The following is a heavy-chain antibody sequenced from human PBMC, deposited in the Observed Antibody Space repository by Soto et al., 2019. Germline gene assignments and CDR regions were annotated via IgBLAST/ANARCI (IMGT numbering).Heavy chain of an antibody. D-gene: IGHD1-1*01. V-gene: IGHV3-48*02. J-gene: IGHJ4*02. CDR1: GFKFNYYA. CDR2: ISAKSANI. Sequence: EVQLVESGGGLVQPGGSLRLSCAASGFKFNYYAMNWVRQVPGKGLEWVSYISAKSANIDYADSVKGRFTISSDNARNLLYLKMISMRDEITAVYHCMEHLSNGSQCGSHFDQLGRGTLVSIPS. CDR3: MEHLSNGSQCGSHFDQ.